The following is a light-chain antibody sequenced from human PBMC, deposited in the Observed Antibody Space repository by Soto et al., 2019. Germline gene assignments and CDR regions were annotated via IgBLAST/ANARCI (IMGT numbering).Light chain of an antibody. CDR1: SSNIGAGYD. CDR3: SSYTSSSTLV. Sequence: QSVLTQPPSVSGAPGQRVTISCTGSSSNIGAGYDVHWYQQLPGTAPKLLIYGDFNRPSGVPDRFSGSKSGTSASLAITGLQAEDEADYYCSSYTSSSTLVFGGGTKLTVL. V-gene: IGLV1-40*01. CDR2: GDF. J-gene: IGLJ2*01.